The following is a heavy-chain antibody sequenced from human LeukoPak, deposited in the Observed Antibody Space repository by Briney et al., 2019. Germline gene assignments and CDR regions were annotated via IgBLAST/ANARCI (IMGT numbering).Heavy chain of an antibody. Sequence: PGGSLRLSCAASGFTFDDYAMHWVRQAPGKGLEWVSGISWNSGSIGYADSVKGRFTISRDNAKNSLYLQMNSLRAEDTALYYCAKDNSGIYYDSSGPSWGQGTLVTVSS. V-gene: IGHV3-9*01. CDR1: GFTFDDYA. J-gene: IGHJ4*02. CDR2: ISWNSGSI. D-gene: IGHD3-22*01. CDR3: AKDNSGIYYDSSGPS.